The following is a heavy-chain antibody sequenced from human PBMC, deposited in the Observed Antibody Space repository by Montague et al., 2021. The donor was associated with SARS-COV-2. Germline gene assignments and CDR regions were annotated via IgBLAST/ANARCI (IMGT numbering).Heavy chain of an antibody. CDR3: ARVRWGCSATSCHLDP. V-gene: IGHV4-4*02. CDR2: TDYSGRT. CDR1: GDSIRSNNW. J-gene: IGHJ5*02. D-gene: IGHD5-24*01. Sequence: SETLSLTCVVSGDSIRSNNWWTWARQSPVKGLEWIGETDYSGRTNYNPSLKGRVTMSVDQSKNEFSLRLTSVTAADTAVYYCARVRWGCSATSCHLDPWGRGTLVTVSS.